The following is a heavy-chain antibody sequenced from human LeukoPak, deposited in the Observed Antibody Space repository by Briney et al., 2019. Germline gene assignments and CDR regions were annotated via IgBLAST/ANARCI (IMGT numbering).Heavy chain of an antibody. CDR2: IYYSGST. D-gene: IGHD3-22*01. V-gene: IGHV4-39*01. Sequence: SETLSLTCTVSGGSISSSSYYWGWIRQPPGKGLKWIGSIYYSGSTYYNPSLKSRVTISVDTSKNQFSLKLSSVTAADTAVYYCATHTNNYYDSSGYSDYWGQGTLVTVSS. J-gene: IGHJ4*02. CDR1: GGSISSSSYY. CDR3: ATHTNNYYDSSGYSDY.